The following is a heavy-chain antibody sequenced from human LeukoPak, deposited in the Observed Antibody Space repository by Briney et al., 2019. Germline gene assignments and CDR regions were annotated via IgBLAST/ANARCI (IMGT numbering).Heavy chain of an antibody. V-gene: IGHV1-2*02. CDR2: INPNSGGT. Sequence: ASVKVSCKASGYTFTDYYIHWVRQAPGQGLEWMGWINPNSGGTNYAQNFQGRVTMTRDTSISTAYMELDRLRFDDTAVYYCARDSGEVPDYWGQGTLVTVSS. D-gene: IGHD3-10*01. CDR1: GYTFTDYY. J-gene: IGHJ4*02. CDR3: ARDSGEVPDY.